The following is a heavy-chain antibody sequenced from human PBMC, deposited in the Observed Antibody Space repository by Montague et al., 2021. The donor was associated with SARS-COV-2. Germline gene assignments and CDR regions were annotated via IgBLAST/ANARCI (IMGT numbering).Heavy chain of an antibody. D-gene: IGHD6-13*01. V-gene: IGHV5-51*01. CDR3: ARLSGSSWYYFDY. CDR2: VYPGDSDT. Sequence: QSVAEVKTPGESLKISCKGSGYGFTSNWIGWVRQMPGKGLEWMGIVYPGDSDTRYSPSFQGQVTISADKSTSTAYLQWSSLKASDTAMYYCARLSGSSWYYFDYWGQGTLATVSS. CDR1: GYGFTSNW. J-gene: IGHJ4*02.